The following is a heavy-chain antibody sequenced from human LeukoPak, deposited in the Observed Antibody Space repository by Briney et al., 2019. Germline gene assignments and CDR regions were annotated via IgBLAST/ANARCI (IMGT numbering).Heavy chain of an antibody. CDR1: GFTFSSYS. V-gene: IGHV3-21*01. Sequence: GGSLRPSCAASGFTFSSYSMNWVRQAPGKGLEWVSSISSSSSYIYYADSVKGRFTISRDNAKNSLYLQMNSLRAEDTAVYYCARDGYSSSADFDYWGQGTLVTVSS. CDR3: ARDGYSSSADFDY. CDR2: ISSSSSYI. D-gene: IGHD6-13*01. J-gene: IGHJ4*02.